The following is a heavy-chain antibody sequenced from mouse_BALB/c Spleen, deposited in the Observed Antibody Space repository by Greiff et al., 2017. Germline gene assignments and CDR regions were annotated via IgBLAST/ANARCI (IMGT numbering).Heavy chain of an antibody. CDR1: GFTFSSFG. V-gene: IGHV5-17*02. CDR3: ARSVNYYGRSYASMGH. Sequence: EVKLMESGGGLVQPGGSRKLSCAASGFTFSSFGMHWVRQAPEKGLEWVAYISSGSSTIYYADTVKGRFTISRDNPKNTLFLQMTSLRSEDTAMYYWARSVNYYGRSYASMGHWGQGTSVTVSS. CDR2: ISSGSSTI. J-gene: IGHJ4*01. D-gene: IGHD1-1*01.